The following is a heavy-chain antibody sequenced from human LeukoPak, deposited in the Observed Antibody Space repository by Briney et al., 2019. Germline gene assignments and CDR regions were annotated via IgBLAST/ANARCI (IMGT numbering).Heavy chain of an antibody. CDR3: ARESDYSSGPLGWFDP. J-gene: IGHJ5*02. Sequence: GGSLRLSCAASGFTFASYVMSWVRQAPGKGLEWVAAISDDGGTTYYADSVKGRFTISRDNSKNTLYLQMNSLRAEDTAVYYCARESDYSSGPLGWFDPWGQGTLVTVPS. V-gene: IGHV3-23*01. CDR1: GFTFASYV. D-gene: IGHD3-10*01. CDR2: ISDDGGTT.